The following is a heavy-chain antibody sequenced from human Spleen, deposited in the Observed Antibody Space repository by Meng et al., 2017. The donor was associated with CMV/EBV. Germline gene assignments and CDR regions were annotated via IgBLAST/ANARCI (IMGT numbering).Heavy chain of an antibody. CDR2: IIPMSRVV. D-gene: IGHD2/OR15-2a*01. CDR1: GVTFYNYA. J-gene: IGHJ4*02. CDR3: ARSCNGNTCPFDF. Sequence: TDSGVTFYNYAINWVRQAPGQGLEWMGGIIPMSRVVNYAQKLQGRVTITAAKSTSTAFMELSSLRSEDAAFYYCARSCNGNTCPFDFWGQGTLVTVSS. V-gene: IGHV1-69*17.